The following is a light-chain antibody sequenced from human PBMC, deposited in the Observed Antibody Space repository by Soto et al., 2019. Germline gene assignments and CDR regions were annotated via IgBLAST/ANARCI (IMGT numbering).Light chain of an antibody. CDR3: QQTNSFPPT. Sequence: DIQMTQSPSSVSASVGDRVTVTCRATQDISSWLAWYQQQPGKAPKLLISAASSLQSGVPSRFSGSGSGTEFTLTISSLQPEDFATYYCQQTNSFPPTFGQGTKLEIK. CDR2: AAS. V-gene: IGKV1-12*01. J-gene: IGKJ2*01. CDR1: QDISSW.